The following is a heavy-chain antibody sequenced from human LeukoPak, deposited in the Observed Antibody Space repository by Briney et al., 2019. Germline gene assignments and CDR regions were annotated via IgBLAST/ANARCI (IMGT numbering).Heavy chain of an antibody. Sequence: SDTLSLTCTVSGVSISRSTNYWDWIRQPPGKGLEWIGIVYNSGITYYNPSLESRVTISVDPSKNQFSLQLTSVTAADTAVYYCARSSASSMGTMDAWGQGTTVTVSS. J-gene: IGHJ6*02. CDR1: GVSISRSTNY. CDR2: VYNSGIT. CDR3: ARSSASSMGTMDA. V-gene: IGHV4-39*01. D-gene: IGHD2/OR15-2a*01.